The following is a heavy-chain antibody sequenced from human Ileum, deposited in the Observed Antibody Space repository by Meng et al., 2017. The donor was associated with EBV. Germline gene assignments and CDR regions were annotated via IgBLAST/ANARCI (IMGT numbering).Heavy chain of an antibody. CDR1: GYAFTHHG. CDR2: ISAYNGDT. D-gene: IGHD6-19*01. V-gene: IGHV1-18*01. Sequence: QVQLVQSGSGLKKPGASVKVSCKASGYAFTHHGISWIRQAPGQGLEWMGWISAYNGDTNYAQKLQGRVTMTTDTSTNTAYMDLRSLRSDDTAVYYCARDPSNTSGRYAYFDYWGQGTLVTVSS. J-gene: IGHJ4*02. CDR3: ARDPSNTSGRYAYFDY.